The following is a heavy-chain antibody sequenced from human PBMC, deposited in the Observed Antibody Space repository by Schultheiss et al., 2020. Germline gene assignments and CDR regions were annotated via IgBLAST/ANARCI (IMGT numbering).Heavy chain of an antibody. CDR3: ARGPTQSIAARQGWGFFY. Sequence: SETLSLTCTVSGGSISSGGYYWSCIRQHPGNGLEWIGYIYYSGSTYYNPSLKSRVTISVDTSKIQFSLKLSSVTAAETAVYYCARGPTQSIAARQGWGFFYWGQRTLVT. CDR2: IYYSGST. V-gene: IGHV4-31*03. CDR1: GGSISSGGYY. J-gene: IGHJ4*02. D-gene: IGHD6-6*01.